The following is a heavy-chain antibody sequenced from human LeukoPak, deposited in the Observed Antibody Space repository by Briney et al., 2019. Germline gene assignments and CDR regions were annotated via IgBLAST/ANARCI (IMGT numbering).Heavy chain of an antibody. D-gene: IGHD2-2*01. Sequence: PGGSLRLSCAASGFTVSSNYMSWVRQAPGKGLKWVSVIYSGGSTYYADSVKGRFTISRDNSKNTLYLQMNSLRAEDTAVYYCARVRYCSSTSCSNFDYWGQGTLVTVSS. V-gene: IGHV3-66*02. J-gene: IGHJ4*02. CDR2: IYSGGST. CDR3: ARVRYCSSTSCSNFDY. CDR1: GFTVSSNY.